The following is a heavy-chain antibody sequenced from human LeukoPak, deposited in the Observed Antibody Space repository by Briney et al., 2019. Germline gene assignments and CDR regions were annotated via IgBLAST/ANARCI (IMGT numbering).Heavy chain of an antibody. D-gene: IGHD6-13*01. J-gene: IGHJ4*02. CDR2: IIPIFGTA. Sequence: GASVKVSCKASGGTFSSYAISWVRQAPGQGLEWMGGIIPIFGTANYAQKFQGRVTITADKSTSTAYMELSSLRSEDTAVYYCARVGISAAAGTPSFLADYWGQGTLVTVSS. CDR1: GGTFSSYA. CDR3: ARVGISAAAGTPSFLADY. V-gene: IGHV1-69*06.